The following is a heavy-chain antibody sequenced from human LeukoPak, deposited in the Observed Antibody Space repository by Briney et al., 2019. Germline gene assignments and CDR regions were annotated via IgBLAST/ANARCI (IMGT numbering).Heavy chain of an antibody. V-gene: IGHV3-23*01. CDR2: ISGSGGST. Sequence: PGGSLRLSCAASGFTFSSYGMSWVRQAPGKGLEWVSAISGSGGSTYYADSVKGRFTISRDNAKNTLYLQMNSLRAEDTAVYYCARRYSSSYYYYMDVWGKGTTVTISS. CDR1: GFTFSSYG. CDR3: ARRYSSSYYYYMDV. J-gene: IGHJ6*03. D-gene: IGHD6-19*01.